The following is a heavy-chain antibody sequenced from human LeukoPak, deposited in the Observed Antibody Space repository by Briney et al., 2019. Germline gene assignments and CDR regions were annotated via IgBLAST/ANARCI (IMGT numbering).Heavy chain of an antibody. D-gene: IGHD3-10*01. CDR2: VYYTGST. CDR3: VRSLGRYSPYYFDH. J-gene: IGHJ4*02. CDR1: GDSLSSGHY. Sequence: SETLSLTCIVSGDSLSSGHYWGWIRQSPGKGLEWIGSVYYTGSTYYNPSVKSRITIFVDTLTNEFSLRLRSVTAADTAIYFCVRSLGRYSPYYFDHSGQGKLVTVSS. V-gene: IGHV4-38-2*02.